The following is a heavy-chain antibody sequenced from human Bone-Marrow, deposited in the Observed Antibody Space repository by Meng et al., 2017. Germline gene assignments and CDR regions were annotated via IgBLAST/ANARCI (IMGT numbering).Heavy chain of an antibody. CDR3: ARDAHRGGSYFFDY. D-gene: IGHD1-26*01. Sequence: ASVKVSCKASGYTFTGYYMHWVRQAPGQGLEWMGRINPNSGGTNYAQKFQGRVTMTRDTSISTAYMELSRLRSDDTAVYYCARDAHRGGSYFFDYWGQGTLVTVSS. V-gene: IGHV1-2*06. J-gene: IGHJ4*02. CDR1: GYTFTGYY. CDR2: INPNSGGT.